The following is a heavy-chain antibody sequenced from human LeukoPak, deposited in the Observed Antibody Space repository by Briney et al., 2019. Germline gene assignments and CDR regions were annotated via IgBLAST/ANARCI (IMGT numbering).Heavy chain of an antibody. Sequence: PSETLSLTCTVSGGSISTYFWSWIRQPPGKGLEWIGYIYYSGSTNYNPSLKSRVTMSVDTSKNQFSLNLKSVTPEDTAVYYCARVGSGGAWFDFWGQGALVSISS. J-gene: IGHJ4*02. CDR2: IYYSGST. CDR1: GGSISTYF. CDR3: ARVGSGGAWFDF. V-gene: IGHV4-59*01. D-gene: IGHD6-19*01.